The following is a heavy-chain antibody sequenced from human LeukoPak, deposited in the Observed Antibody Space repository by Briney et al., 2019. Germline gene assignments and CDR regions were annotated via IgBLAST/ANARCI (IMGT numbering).Heavy chain of an antibody. V-gene: IGHV3-48*01. Sequence: GGSLRLSCAASGFTFSSYTMNWVRQAPGKGLEWISCFDLSGTTYYADSVKGRFTISRDNSKNTLYLQMNSLRAEDTAVYYCARGREQERSDKQPGIDSSSWCDYWGQGTLVTVSS. CDR3: ARGREQERSDKQPGIDSSSWCDY. CDR2: FDLSGTT. J-gene: IGHJ4*02. CDR1: GFTFSSYT. D-gene: IGHD6-13*01.